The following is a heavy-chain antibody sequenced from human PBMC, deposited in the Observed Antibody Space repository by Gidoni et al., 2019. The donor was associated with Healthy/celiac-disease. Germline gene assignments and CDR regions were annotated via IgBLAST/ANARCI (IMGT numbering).Heavy chain of an antibody. V-gene: IGHV4-59*01. J-gene: IGHJ6*03. D-gene: IGHD4-17*01. CDR3: ARESAVTTVYYYYYMDV. CDR2: IYYGGST. Sequence: QVQLQESGPGLVKPSETLSLTCTVSGGSISSYYWSWIRQPPGKGLEWIGYIYYGGSTNYNPSLKSRVTISVDTSKNQFSLKLSSVTAADTAVYYCARESAVTTVYYYYYMDVWGKGTTVTVSS. CDR1: GGSISSYY.